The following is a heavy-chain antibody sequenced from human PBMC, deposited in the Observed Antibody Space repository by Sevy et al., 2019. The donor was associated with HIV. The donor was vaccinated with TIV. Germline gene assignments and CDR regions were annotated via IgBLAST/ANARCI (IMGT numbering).Heavy chain of an antibody. J-gene: IGHJ3*02. D-gene: IGHD6-13*01. CDR1: GYSFTSYW. CDR3: ASRYSSSWYSRDAFDI. Sequence: GESLKISCKGSGYSFTSYWISWVRQMPGKGLEWMGRIDPSDSYTNYSQSFQGHVTISADKSISTAYLQWSSLKASDTAMYYCASRYSSSWYSRDAFDIWGQGTMVTVSS. CDR2: IDPSDSYT. V-gene: IGHV5-10-1*01.